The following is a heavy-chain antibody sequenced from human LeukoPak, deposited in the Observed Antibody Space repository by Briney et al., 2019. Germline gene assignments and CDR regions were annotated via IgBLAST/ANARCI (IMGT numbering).Heavy chain of an antibody. V-gene: IGHV3-48*03. Sequence: GGSLILPCAASGFTFNSYEMNWVRQAPGKGLEGVSYISCSGSTIYYADTVKGRLTISRDNAKTSLYLQIHSLRGEDTAVYYCARDWYNNSDAFDIWGQGAIVTVSS. CDR3: ARDWYNNSDAFDI. D-gene: IGHD4-11*01. CDR2: ISCSGSTI. J-gene: IGHJ3*02. CDR1: GFTFNSYE.